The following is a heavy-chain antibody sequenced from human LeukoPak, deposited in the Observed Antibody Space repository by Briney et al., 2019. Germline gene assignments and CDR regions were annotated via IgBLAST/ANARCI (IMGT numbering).Heavy chain of an antibody. J-gene: IGHJ5*02. CDR2: IIPIFGTA. Sequence: EASVTVSFTASGGTFSIYAISWVRQAPGQGLEWMGGIIPIFGTANYAQKFQGRVTITADESTSTAYMELSSLRSEDTAVYYCARDHHIVATIHHWFDPWGQGTLVTVSS. CDR1: GGTFSIYA. V-gene: IGHV1-69*13. D-gene: IGHD5-12*01. CDR3: ARDHHIVATIHHWFDP.